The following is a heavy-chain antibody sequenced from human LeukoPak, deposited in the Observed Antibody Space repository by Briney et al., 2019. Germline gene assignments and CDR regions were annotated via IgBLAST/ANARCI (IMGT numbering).Heavy chain of an antibody. J-gene: IGHJ4*02. CDR3: ARRLRGNYYFDY. Sequence: SGPALLKPTQPLTLTCTFSGFSLRTSGMCVSWIRQPPGKALEWLAPIDWDDDKYYSTSLKTRLTISKDTSKNQVVLTMTNMDPVDTATYYCARRLRGNYYFDYWGQGTLVTVSS. V-gene: IGHV2-70*01. D-gene: IGHD3-16*01. CDR2: IDWDDDK. CDR1: GFSLRTSGMC.